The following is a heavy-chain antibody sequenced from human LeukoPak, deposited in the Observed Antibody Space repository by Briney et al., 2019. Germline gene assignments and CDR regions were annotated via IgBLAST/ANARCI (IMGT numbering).Heavy chain of an antibody. Sequence: GGSLRLSCAASGFTFTSYAMTWVRQAPGKGLEWLSAISISGDDTYYADSVKGRFTISRDNSKNTLYLQMNSLSADDTAMYYCANEIRPNDYWGQGTLVTVSS. V-gene: IGHV3-23*01. CDR1: GFTFTSYA. D-gene: IGHD4-17*01. CDR2: ISISGDDT. J-gene: IGHJ4*02. CDR3: ANEIRPNDY.